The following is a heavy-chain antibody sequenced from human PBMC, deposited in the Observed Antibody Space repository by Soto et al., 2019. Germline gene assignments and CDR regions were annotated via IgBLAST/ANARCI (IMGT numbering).Heavy chain of an antibody. CDR2: ISAYNGNT. D-gene: IGHD6-6*01. J-gene: IGHJ5*02. CDR3: ARVVYETYSSSSDRWFDP. Sequence: ASVKVSCKASGYTFTSYGISWVRQAPGQGLEWMGWISAYNGNTNYAQKLQGRVTMTTDTSTSTAYMELRSLRSDDTAVYYCARVVYETYSSSSDRWFDPWGQGTLVTVSS. V-gene: IGHV1-18*01. CDR1: GYTFTSYG.